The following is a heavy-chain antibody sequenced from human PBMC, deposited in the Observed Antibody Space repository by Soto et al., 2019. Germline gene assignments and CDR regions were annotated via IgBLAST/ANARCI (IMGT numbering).Heavy chain of an antibody. V-gene: IGHV1-2*04. J-gene: IGHJ6*02. Sequence: ASVKVSCKASGYTFTGYYMHWVRQAPGQGLEWMGWINPNSGGTNYAQKFQGWVTMTRDTSISTAYMELSRLRSDDTAVYYCARAKKGYYYGMDVWGQGTTVPVSS. CDR3: ARAKKGYYYGMDV. CDR2: INPNSGGT. CDR1: GYTFTGYY.